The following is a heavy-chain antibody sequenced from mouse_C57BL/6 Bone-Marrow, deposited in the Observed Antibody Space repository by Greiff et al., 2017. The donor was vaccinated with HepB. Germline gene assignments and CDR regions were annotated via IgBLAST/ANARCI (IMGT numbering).Heavy chain of an antibody. J-gene: IGHJ3*01. CDR2: ISNGGGST. CDR1: GFTFSDYY. CDR3: ARQGGYDGAWFAY. D-gene: IGHD2-2*01. V-gene: IGHV5-12*01. Sequence: DVHLVESGGGLVQPGGSLKLSCAASGFTFSDYYMYWVRQTPEKRLEWVAYISNGGGSTYYPDTVKGRFTISRDNAKNTLYLQMSRLKSEDTAMYYCARQGGYDGAWFAYWGQGTLVTVSA.